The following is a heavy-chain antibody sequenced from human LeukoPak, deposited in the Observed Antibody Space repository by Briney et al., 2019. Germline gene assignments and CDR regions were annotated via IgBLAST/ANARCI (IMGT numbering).Heavy chain of an antibody. V-gene: IGHV3-30*18. CDR1: GITLSSYG. CDR2: ISDDGSNN. CDR3: AKDGSDRRGWYFDL. Sequence: GGSLRLSCAASGITLSSYGMHWVRQAPGKGLEWVAVISDDGSNNHYTDSVKGRFIISRDNSKNTLYLQMNSLRTEDTAVYFCAKDGSDRRGWYFDLRGRGTLVTVSS. J-gene: IGHJ2*01. D-gene: IGHD6-6*01.